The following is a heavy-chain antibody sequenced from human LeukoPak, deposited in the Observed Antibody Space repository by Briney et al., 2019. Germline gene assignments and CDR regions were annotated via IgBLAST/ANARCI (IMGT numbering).Heavy chain of an antibody. D-gene: IGHD4-17*01. Sequence: ASVKVSCKPSGYIFTSYGISWVRQAPGQGLEWMGWISAYNVNTNYAQKLQGRVTMTTDTSTSTAYMELRSLRSDDTAVYYCARVNFNGDSKWFDPWGQGTLVTVSS. CDR3: ARVNFNGDSKWFDP. V-gene: IGHV1-18*01. J-gene: IGHJ5*02. CDR2: ISAYNVNT. CDR1: GYIFTSYG.